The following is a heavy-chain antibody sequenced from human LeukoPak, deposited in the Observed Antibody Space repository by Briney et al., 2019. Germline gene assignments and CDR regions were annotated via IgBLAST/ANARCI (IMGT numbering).Heavy chain of an antibody. J-gene: IGHJ4*02. D-gene: IGHD3-10*01. V-gene: IGHV4-39*01. CDR1: GGSISTNNF. CDR3: ASLVRSSFDY. Sequence: SETLSLTCTVSGGSISTNNFWGWIRQPPGMGLEWIGTIHYGGTTYYNPSLKSRLTISMDASKNQFPLRLRSVTAADTAVYYCASLVRSSFDYWGQGTLVTVSS. CDR2: IHYGGTT.